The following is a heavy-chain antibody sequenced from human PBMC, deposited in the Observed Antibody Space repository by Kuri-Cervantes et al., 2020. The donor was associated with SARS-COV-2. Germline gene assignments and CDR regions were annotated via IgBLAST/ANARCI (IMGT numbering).Heavy chain of an antibody. CDR2: ISSSSSTT. Sequence: GGSLRLSCAASGFTFSSYSMNWVRQAPGKGLEWVSYISSSSSTTYYADSVKGRFTISRDNAKNSLYLQMNSLRDEDTAVYYCARQYYDILTGYYLYGMDVWGQGTTVTV. CDR1: GFTFSSYS. D-gene: IGHD3-9*01. J-gene: IGHJ6*02. CDR3: ARQYYDILTGYYLYGMDV. V-gene: IGHV3-48*02.